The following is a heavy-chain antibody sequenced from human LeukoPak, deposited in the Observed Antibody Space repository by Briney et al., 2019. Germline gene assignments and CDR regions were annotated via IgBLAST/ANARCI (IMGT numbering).Heavy chain of an antibody. CDR1: GGSISSYY. CDR3: ARLVEVAGMVWFDP. CDR2: IYYSGST. D-gene: IGHD6-19*01. J-gene: IGHJ5*02. V-gene: IGHV4-59*08. Sequence: SETLSLTCTVSGGSISSYYWSWIQQPPGKGLEWIGYIYYSGSTNYNPSLKSRVTISVATSKNQFSLKLSSVTAADTAVYYCARLVEVAGMVWFDPWGQGTLATVSS.